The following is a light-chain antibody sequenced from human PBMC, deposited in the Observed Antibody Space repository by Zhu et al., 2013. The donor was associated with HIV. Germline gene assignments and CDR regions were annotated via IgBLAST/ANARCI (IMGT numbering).Light chain of an antibody. CDR1: QSVYDN. J-gene: IGKJ2*01. V-gene: IGKV3-15*01. Sequence: EILMTQSPATLSVSPGGRATLSCRTSQSVYDNYLAWYQQRPGQAPRLLIYGAYARAAGIPARFSGSGSGTEFTFTISSLHSEDFAVYYCQQYREWPFTFGQGTKVEVK. CDR3: QQYREWPFT. CDR2: GAY.